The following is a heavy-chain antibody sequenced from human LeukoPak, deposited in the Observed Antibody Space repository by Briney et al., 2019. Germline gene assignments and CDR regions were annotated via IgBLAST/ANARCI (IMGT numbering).Heavy chain of an antibody. D-gene: IGHD3-22*01. Sequence: ASVKVSCKASGYTFTSYYMHWVRQAPGQGLEWMGIINLSGGSTSHAQKFQGRVTMTRDTSTSTVYMELSGLRSEDTAVYYCARDRQPNSSGYYLDIWGQGTMVTVSS. CDR2: INLSGGST. J-gene: IGHJ3*02. CDR3: ARDRQPNSSGYYLDI. CDR1: GYTFTSYY. V-gene: IGHV1-46*01.